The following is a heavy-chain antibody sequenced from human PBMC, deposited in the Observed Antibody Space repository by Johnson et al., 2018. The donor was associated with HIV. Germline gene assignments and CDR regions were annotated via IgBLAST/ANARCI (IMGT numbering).Heavy chain of an antibody. Sequence: VQLVESGGGSAQPGGSLRLSCAASGFNFGSYAMTWVRQAPGKGLEWVSAISGNGGDTYFADSVKGRFTVSRDNSKNTVYLQMNSLRAEDTAVYYCANSGSWDAFDIWGQGTMVTVSS. D-gene: IGHD1-26*01. V-gene: IGHV3-23*04. CDR2: ISGNGGDT. J-gene: IGHJ3*02. CDR1: GFNFGSYA. CDR3: ANSGSWDAFDI.